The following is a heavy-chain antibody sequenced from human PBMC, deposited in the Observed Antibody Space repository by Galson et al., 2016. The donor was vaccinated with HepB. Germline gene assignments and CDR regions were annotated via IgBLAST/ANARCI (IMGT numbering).Heavy chain of an antibody. Sequence: SLRLSCAASGFTFSSYYMHWVRQAPGKGLVYVSRINSDGSSTTYADSVKGRFTISRDNAKNSVYLQMNSLRGDDTAVYYCMSYSDAWYSGFWGQGTLVTVSS. D-gene: IGHD6-13*01. J-gene: IGHJ4*02. CDR2: INSDGSST. V-gene: IGHV3-74*01. CDR3: MSYSDAWYSGF. CDR1: GFTFSSYY.